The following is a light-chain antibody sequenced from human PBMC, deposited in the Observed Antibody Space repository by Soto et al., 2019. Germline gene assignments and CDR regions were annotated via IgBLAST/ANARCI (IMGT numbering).Light chain of an antibody. J-gene: IGKJ1*01. CDR3: QYSGSASGWT. CDR2: GAS. CDR1: QSLTNPF. V-gene: IGKV3-20*01. Sequence: DIVLTQSPGTLSLSPGERATLSCRAGQSLTNPFLAWYQQKPGQAPRLLIYGASGRATGIPDRFSGSGSGTDFTLTISRLEPEDFAVYYCQYSGSASGWTFGRGTKVDI.